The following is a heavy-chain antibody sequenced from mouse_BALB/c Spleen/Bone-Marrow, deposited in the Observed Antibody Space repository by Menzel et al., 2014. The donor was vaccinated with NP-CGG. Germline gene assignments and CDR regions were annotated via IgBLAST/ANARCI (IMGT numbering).Heavy chain of an antibody. D-gene: IGHD1-1*01. CDR3: ARHGYYGSRAMDY. V-gene: IGHV5-12-2*01. CDR2: ISNGGGST. J-gene: IGHJ4*01. CDR1: GFTFXSYT. Sequence: EVKLVESGGGLVQPGGSLKLSCAASGFTFXSYTMSCVRQTPEKGLEWVAYISNGGGSTYYPDTVKGRFTISRDNAKNTLYLQMSSLKSEDTAMYYCARHGYYGSRAMDYWGQGTSVTVSS.